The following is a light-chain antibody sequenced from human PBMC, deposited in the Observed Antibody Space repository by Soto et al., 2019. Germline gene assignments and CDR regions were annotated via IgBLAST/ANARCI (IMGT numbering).Light chain of an antibody. J-gene: IGKJ1*01. CDR2: QAS. Sequence: EIQMTQSPSTLSASVGDRVTITCRASQSTSSYLAWYQQKPGKAPKLLIYQASSLENGVPSRISGSAAGTEISLTISSLPPDDFATYCCQQYKSHSTFGQGTKVDIK. CDR3: QQYKSHST. V-gene: IGKV1-5*03. CDR1: QSTSSY.